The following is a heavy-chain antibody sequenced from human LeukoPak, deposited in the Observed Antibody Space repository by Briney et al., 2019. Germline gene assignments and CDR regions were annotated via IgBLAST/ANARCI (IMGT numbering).Heavy chain of an antibody. V-gene: IGHV3-23*01. Sequence: GGSLRLSCAASGFTFSSYAMSWVRQAPGKGLEWVSTISGSGGSTYYADSVKSRFTISRDNSKNTLYLQMNSLRAEDTAVYYCAKHYDFWSGSKYMDVWGKGTTVTVSS. CDR2: ISGSGGST. CDR3: AKHYDFWSGSKYMDV. CDR1: GFTFSSYA. J-gene: IGHJ6*03. D-gene: IGHD3-3*01.